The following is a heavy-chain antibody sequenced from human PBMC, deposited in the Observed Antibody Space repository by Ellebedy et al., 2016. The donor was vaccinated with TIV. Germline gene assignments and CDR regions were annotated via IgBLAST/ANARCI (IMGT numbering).Heavy chain of an antibody. Sequence: PGGSLRLSCSASGFSFSSYGMHWVRQAPGTGLEYVSAISSHGGNTYYADSVKGRFTISRDNSKNMLYLQMSSLRAEDTAVYYCVPGGRDSSGLLVHGFPLSWGQGTMVTVSS. CDR2: ISSHGGNT. V-gene: IGHV3-64D*06. CDR3: VPGGRDSSGLLVHGFPLS. CDR1: GFSFSSYG. D-gene: IGHD3-22*01. J-gene: IGHJ3*01.